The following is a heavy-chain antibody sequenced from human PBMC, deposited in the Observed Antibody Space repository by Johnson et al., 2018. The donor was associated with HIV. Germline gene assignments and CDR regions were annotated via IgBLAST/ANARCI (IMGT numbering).Heavy chain of an antibody. CDR3: AKERSGSYSGADAFDI. CDR2: ISYDGSNK. V-gene: IGHV3-30*04. D-gene: IGHD1-26*01. CDR1: GFTFSSYA. J-gene: IGHJ3*02. Sequence: VQLVESGGGVVQTGRSLRLSCAASGFTFSSYAMHWVRQAPGKGLEWVAVISYDGSNKYYADSVKGRFTISRDNSKNTLYLQMNSLRAEDTAVYYCAKERSGSYSGADAFDIWGQGTMVTVSS.